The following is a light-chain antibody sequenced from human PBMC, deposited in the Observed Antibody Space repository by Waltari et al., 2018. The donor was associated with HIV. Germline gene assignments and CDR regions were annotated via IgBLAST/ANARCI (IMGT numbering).Light chain of an antibody. J-gene: IGKJ4*01. V-gene: IGKV1-9*01. CDR1: QDISDF. CDR3: QQLHTFPLT. Sequence: DIPLTKSPSFLSASVGDRVTAACRASQDISDFLAWYQQKPGTAPRLLIYDASTLYSVVPSRFRGSGSGTEFTLTISSLQPEDFVSYYCQQLHTFPLTFGGGTKV. CDR2: DAS.